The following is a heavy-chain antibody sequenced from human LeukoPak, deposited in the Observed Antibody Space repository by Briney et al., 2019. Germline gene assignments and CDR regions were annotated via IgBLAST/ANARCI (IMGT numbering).Heavy chain of an antibody. V-gene: IGHV5-51*01. D-gene: IGHD2-15*01. CDR1: GYTFTRYW. CDR3: AREGNTRHYMDV. CDR2: IYPGDSDT. J-gene: IGHJ6*03. Sequence: GASLKISCKASGYTFTRYWIGWVRQVPGKGLEWMGIIYPGDSDTTYSPSFRGQVTISADKSSSIIYLQWSSLKASDTAMYYCAREGNTRHYMDVWGKGTTVSVS.